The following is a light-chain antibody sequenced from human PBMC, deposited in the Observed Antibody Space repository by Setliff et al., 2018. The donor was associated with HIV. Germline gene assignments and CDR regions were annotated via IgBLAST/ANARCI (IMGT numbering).Light chain of an antibody. J-gene: IGLJ1*01. CDR3: SSYAGSNTPYV. V-gene: IGLV2-8*01. CDR2: EVT. Sequence: ALAQPPSASGSPGQSVTISCTGTSSDVGAYNYASWYQQHPGKAPKLMIYEVTKRPSGVPDRFSGSKSGNTASLTVSGLQAEDEADYYCSSYAGSNTPYVFGTGTKVTVL. CDR1: SSDVGAYNY.